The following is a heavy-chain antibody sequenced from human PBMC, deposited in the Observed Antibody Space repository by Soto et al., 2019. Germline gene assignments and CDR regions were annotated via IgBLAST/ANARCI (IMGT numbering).Heavy chain of an antibody. D-gene: IGHD5-12*01. J-gene: IGHJ4*02. Sequence: GGSLRLSCAASGFTFSSYWMHWVRQAPGKGLVWVSRINSDGSSTSYADSVKGRFTISRDNAKNTLDLQMNSLRAEDSAVYYGARTVATSDAFDYWGQGTLVTVSS. CDR1: GFTFSSYW. V-gene: IGHV3-74*01. CDR3: ARTVATSDAFDY. CDR2: INSDGSST.